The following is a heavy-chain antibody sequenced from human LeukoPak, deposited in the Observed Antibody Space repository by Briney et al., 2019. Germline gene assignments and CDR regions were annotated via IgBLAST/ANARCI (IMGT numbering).Heavy chain of an antibody. CDR1: GFTFSNYW. CDR2: IKQDGSET. D-gene: IGHD6-19*01. Sequence: GGSLRLSCAASGFTFSNYWMSWVRQAPGRGLEWVANIKQDGSETYYVDSVKGRLTTSRDNAKKSLCLQMNSLRAEDTGFYYCARSSGWNVIDRWGQGTLVTVSS. CDR3: ARSSGWNVIDR. J-gene: IGHJ5*02. V-gene: IGHV3-7*01.